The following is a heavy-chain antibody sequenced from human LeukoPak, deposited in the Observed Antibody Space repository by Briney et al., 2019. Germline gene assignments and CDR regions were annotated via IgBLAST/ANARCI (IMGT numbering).Heavy chain of an antibody. Sequence: ASVKVSCKASGYTFTSSGISWVRQAPRQGLEWMGWISAYNDNTNYAPKLQGRVTMTTDISTSTAYMELRSLRSDDTAVYYCARDMRGAWYFDLWGRGTLVTVSS. D-gene: IGHD3-16*01. CDR1: GYTFTSSG. CDR3: ARDMRGAWYFDL. CDR2: ISAYNDNT. V-gene: IGHV1-18*01. J-gene: IGHJ2*01.